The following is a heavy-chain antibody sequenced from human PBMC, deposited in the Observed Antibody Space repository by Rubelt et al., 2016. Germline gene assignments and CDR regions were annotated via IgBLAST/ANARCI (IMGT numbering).Heavy chain of an antibody. Sequence: QVTLKESGPVLVKPTETLTLTCTVSGFSLSNARMGVSWIRQPPGKALEWLAHIFSNDEKSYSTSLKSRLTISKDTSKSQVVLTMTNMDPVDTATYYCARIYRPGPESTRYYFDYWGQGTLVTVSS. CDR1: GFSLSNARMG. D-gene: IGHD1-14*01. V-gene: IGHV2-26*01. CDR2: IFSNDEK. J-gene: IGHJ4*02. CDR3: ARIYRPGPESTRYYFDY.